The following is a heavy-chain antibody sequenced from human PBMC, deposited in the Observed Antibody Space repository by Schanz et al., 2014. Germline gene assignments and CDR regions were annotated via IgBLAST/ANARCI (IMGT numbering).Heavy chain of an antibody. Sequence: EVQLVESGGGLVQPGGSLRLSCAASGFTFGNFFMSWVRQAPGKGLEWVANIKQDGIEKYYVDSEKGRFTISRDNAKNSFYLKMNSRTADDTALYYCARDKGGYYPFDYWGRGTLVTVSS. J-gene: IGHJ4*02. D-gene: IGHD3-3*01. V-gene: IGHV3-7*01. CDR2: IKQDGIEK. CDR1: GFTFGNFF. CDR3: ARDKGGYYPFDY.